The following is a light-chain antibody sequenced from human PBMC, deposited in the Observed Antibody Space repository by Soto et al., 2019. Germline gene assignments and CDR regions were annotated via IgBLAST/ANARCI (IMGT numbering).Light chain of an antibody. V-gene: IGLV2-14*01. CDR2: EVI. CDR3: SSYTTPSTYV. CDR1: SSDVGGYNY. J-gene: IGLJ1*01. Sequence: QSALTQPASVSGSPGQWITISCTGTSSDVGGYNYVSWYQQHPGKAPKLMIYEVINRSAGVSNRFSGSKSGNTASLTISGLQAEDEAYYYCSSYTTPSTYVFGPGTKLTVL.